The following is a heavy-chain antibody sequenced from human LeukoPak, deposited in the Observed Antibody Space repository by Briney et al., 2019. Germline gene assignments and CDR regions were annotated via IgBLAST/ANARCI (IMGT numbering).Heavy chain of an antibody. CDR1: GFTFSSYS. D-gene: IGHD3-10*02. Sequence: GGSLRLSCAASGFTFSSYSMNWVRQAPGRGLEWVSSISSSSSYIHYADSVKGRFTISRDNAKNSLYLQMNSLRAEDTAVYYCAELGITMIGGVWGKGTTVTISS. V-gene: IGHV3-21*01. CDR2: ISSSSSYI. J-gene: IGHJ6*04. CDR3: AELGITMIGGV.